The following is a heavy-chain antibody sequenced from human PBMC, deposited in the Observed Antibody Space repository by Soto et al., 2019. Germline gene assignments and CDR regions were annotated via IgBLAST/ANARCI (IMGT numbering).Heavy chain of an antibody. D-gene: IGHD3-3*01. J-gene: IGHJ6*03. CDR2: ISAYNGNT. V-gene: IGHV1-18*01. Sequence: GASVKVSCKASGYTFTSYGISWVRQAPGQGLDWMGWISAYNGNTNYAQKLQGRVTMTTDTSTSTAYMELRSLRSDDTAVYYCARDPRAEKIFGVVYYYMDVWGKGTTVTVSS. CDR3: ARDPRAEKIFGVVYYYMDV. CDR1: GYTFTSYG.